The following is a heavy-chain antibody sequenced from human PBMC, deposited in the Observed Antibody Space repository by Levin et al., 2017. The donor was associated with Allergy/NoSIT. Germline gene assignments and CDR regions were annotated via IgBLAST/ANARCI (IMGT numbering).Heavy chain of an antibody. CDR2: IYHSGST. V-gene: IGHV4-30-2*01. CDR3: AGDYGSGSYRFDY. Sequence: SQTLSLTCAVSGASISSGYYSWSWIRQPPGKGLEWIGYIYHSGSTTYNPSLKSRLTISLDRSKNLFSLKLSSVTAADTAVYYCAGDYGSGSYRFDYWGQGALVTVSS. D-gene: IGHD3-10*01. CDR1: GASISSGYYS. J-gene: IGHJ4*02.